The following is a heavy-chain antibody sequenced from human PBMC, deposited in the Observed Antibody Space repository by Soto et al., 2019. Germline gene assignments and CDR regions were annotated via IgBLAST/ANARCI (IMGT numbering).Heavy chain of an antibody. CDR1: GGSISSGGYY. J-gene: IGHJ4*02. CDR2: MSYSRST. Sequence: SETLSLTCTVSGGSISSGGYYWSWIRQHPGKGLEWIGSMSYSRSTNYNPSLKSRVTISVDKSKNQFSLKLSSVTAADTAVYYCARASFAIADWGQGTLVTVSS. D-gene: IGHD6-13*01. CDR3: ARASFAIAD. V-gene: IGHV4-39*07.